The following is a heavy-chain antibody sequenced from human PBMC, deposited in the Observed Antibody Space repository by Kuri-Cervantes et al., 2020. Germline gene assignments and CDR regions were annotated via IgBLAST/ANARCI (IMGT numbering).Heavy chain of an antibody. CDR1: GYTFTSYA. V-gene: IGHV1-3*01. Sequence: ASVKVSCKASGYTFTSYAMHWVRQAPGQRLEWMGWINAGNGNTKYSQKLQGRVTMTTDTSTSTAYMELRSLRSDDTGVYYCARVDRSWAWFDPWGQGTLVTVSS. CDR2: INAGNGNT. D-gene: IGHD2-15*01. CDR3: ARVDRSWAWFDP. J-gene: IGHJ5*02.